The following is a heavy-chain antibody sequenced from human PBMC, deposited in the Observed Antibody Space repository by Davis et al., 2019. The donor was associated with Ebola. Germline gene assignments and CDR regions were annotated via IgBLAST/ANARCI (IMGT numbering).Heavy chain of an antibody. Sequence: PGGSLRLSCAASGFTFSSYAMSWVRQAPGKGLEWVSAISGSGGSTYYADSVKGRFTISRDNSKNTLYLQMNSLRAEDTAVYYCAKGCSSTSCYSPFDYWGQGTLVTVSS. D-gene: IGHD2-2*01. CDR2: ISGSGGST. J-gene: IGHJ4*02. V-gene: IGHV3-23*01. CDR3: AKGCSSTSCYSPFDY. CDR1: GFTFSSYA.